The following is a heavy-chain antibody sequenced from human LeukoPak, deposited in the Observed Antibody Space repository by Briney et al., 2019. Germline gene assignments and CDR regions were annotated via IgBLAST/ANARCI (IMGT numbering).Heavy chain of an antibody. J-gene: IGHJ4*02. Sequence: GGSLRLSCAASGFTFSSYAMHWVRQAPGKGLEWVAVISYDGSNKYYADSVKGRFTISRDNSKNTLYLQMNSLRAEDTAVYYCAKDWAVVPAAILDYWGQGTLVTVSS. V-gene: IGHV3-30-3*01. CDR2: ISYDGSNK. CDR3: AKDWAVVPAAILDY. CDR1: GFTFSSYA. D-gene: IGHD2-2*01.